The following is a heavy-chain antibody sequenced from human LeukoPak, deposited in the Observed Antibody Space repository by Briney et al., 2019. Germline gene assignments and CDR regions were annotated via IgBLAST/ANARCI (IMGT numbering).Heavy chain of an antibody. V-gene: IGHV3-9*03. CDR1: GFTFEDYA. CDR3: AKGGDDISGYSYYFDY. CDR2: IRWSSGSL. Sequence: GRSLRLSCAASGFTFEDYAMHWVRQAPGKGLEWVSGIRWSSGSLGYADSVKRRFTISRNNDKNSLYLQMNSLGAEDMALYYCAKGGDDISGYSYYFDYWGQGTMVTVSS. J-gene: IGHJ4*02. D-gene: IGHD3-22*01.